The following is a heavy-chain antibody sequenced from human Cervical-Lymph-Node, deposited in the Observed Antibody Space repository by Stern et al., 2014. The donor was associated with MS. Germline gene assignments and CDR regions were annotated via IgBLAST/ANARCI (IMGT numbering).Heavy chain of an antibody. Sequence: EVQLVESGAEVKKPGEFLKISCKGSGYSFTNYWIGWVRPMPGKVLEWLWIIYPGASEARYSPSFQGQVTISADKSISTAYLQWSSLKASDTAMYYCARGSGRDFFDYWGQGTLVTVSS. D-gene: IGHD3-3*01. V-gene: IGHV5-51*01. CDR3: ARGSGRDFFDY. CDR2: IYPGASEA. J-gene: IGHJ4*02. CDR1: GYSFTNYW.